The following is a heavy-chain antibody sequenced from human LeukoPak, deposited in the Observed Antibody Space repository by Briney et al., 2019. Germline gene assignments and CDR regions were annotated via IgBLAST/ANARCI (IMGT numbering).Heavy chain of an antibody. Sequence: GESLKISCKGSGYSFTSYWIGWVRQMPGKGLEWMGIIYPGDSDTRYSPSFQGQVTISADKSISTAYLQWSSLKAPDTAMYYCARQRFEQQLAIFDAFDIWGQGTMVTVSS. CDR2: IYPGDSDT. D-gene: IGHD6-13*01. CDR1: GYSFTSYW. CDR3: ARQRFEQQLAIFDAFDI. V-gene: IGHV5-51*01. J-gene: IGHJ3*02.